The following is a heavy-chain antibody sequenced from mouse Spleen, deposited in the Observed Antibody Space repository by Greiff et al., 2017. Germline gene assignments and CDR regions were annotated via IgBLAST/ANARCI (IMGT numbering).Heavy chain of an antibody. J-gene: IGHJ1*01. D-gene: IGHD1-1*01. CDR2: INPNNGGT. V-gene: IGHV1-18*01. CDR3: ARGVNYYGSSYAGYFDV. Sequence: VQLQQSGPELVKPGASVKIPCKASGYTFTDYNMDWVKQSHGKSLEWIGDINPNNGGTIYNQKFKGKATLTVDKSSSTAYMELRSLTSEDTAVYYCARGVNYYGSSYAGYFDVWGAGTTVTVSS. CDR1: GYTFTDYN.